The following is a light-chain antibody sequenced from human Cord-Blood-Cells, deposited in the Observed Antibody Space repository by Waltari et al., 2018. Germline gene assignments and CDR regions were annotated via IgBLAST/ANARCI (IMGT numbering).Light chain of an antibody. Sequence: QSALTQPASVSGSPGQSITISCTGTSSDFGSYNLLSWYQQHPGKAPKLMIYEGSKRPSGVSKRVSGSKSGNTASLTISGLQAEDESDYYCCSYAGSSTWVFGGGTKLTVL. J-gene: IGLJ3*02. CDR1: SSDFGSYNL. CDR3: CSYAGSSTWV. V-gene: IGLV2-23*01. CDR2: EGS.